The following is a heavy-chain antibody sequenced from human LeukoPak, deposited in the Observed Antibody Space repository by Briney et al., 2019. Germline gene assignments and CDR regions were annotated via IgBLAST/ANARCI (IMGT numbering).Heavy chain of an antibody. D-gene: IGHD6-6*01. V-gene: IGHV4-39*01. CDR3: ARHGSSSVRLYFDY. Sequence: SETLSLTCTVSGGSISSSSYYWGWIRQPPGKGLEWIGSIYYSGSTYYNPSLKSRVTISVDTSKNQFSLKLSSVTAADTAVYYCARHGSSSVRLYFDYWGQGTLVTVSS. J-gene: IGHJ4*02. CDR2: IYYSGST. CDR1: GGSISSSSYY.